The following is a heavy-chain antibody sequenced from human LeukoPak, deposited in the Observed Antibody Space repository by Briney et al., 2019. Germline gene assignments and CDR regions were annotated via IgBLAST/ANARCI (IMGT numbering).Heavy chain of an antibody. CDR2: IYYSGST. CDR3: ARGEVEFDP. J-gene: IGHJ5*02. Sequence: SETLSLTCTVSGGSISSYYWSWIRQPPGKGLEWIGYIYYSGSTNYNPSLKSRVTISVDTSKNQFSLKLSSVIAADTAMYYCARGEVEFDPWGQGTLVTVSS. V-gene: IGHV4-59*01. CDR1: GGSISSYY.